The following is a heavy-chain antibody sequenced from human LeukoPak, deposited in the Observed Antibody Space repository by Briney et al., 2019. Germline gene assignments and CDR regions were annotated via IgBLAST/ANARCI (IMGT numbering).Heavy chain of an antibody. J-gene: IGHJ4*02. V-gene: IGHV1-2*06. CDR2: INPNSGGT. Sequence: ASVKVSGKASGYTFTGYYMHWVRQAPGQGLEWMGRINPNSGGTNYAQKFQGRVTMTRDTSISTAYMELSRLRSDDTAVYYCARARGSSSWYFFGPFDYWGQGTLVTVSS. CDR1: GYTFTGYY. D-gene: IGHD6-13*01. CDR3: ARARGSSSWYFFGPFDY.